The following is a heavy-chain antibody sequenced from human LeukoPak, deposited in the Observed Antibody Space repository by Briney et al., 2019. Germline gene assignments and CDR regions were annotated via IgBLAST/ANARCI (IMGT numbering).Heavy chain of an antibody. CDR3: ARSTEGTAHFDY. V-gene: IGHV3-30*02. J-gene: IGHJ4*02. CDR1: GFTFSSYG. D-gene: IGHD1-7*01. Sequence: GGSLRLSCAASGFTFSSYGMHWVRQAPGKGLEWVAFIRYDGSNKYYADSVKGRFTISRDNSKNTLYLQMGSLKTEDMAVYYCARSTEGTAHFDYWGQGTLVIVSS. CDR2: IRYDGSNK.